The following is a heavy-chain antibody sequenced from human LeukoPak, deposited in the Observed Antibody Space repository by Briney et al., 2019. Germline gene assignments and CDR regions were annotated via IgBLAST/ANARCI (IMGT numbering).Heavy chain of an antibody. V-gene: IGHV3-53*01. J-gene: IGHJ4*02. D-gene: IGHD4-17*01. CDR1: GFTVSINY. CDR2: IYSGGST. CDR3: ARESMTTVTTGYFHD. Sequence: GGSLRLSCAASGFTVSINYMSWVRQAPGKVLEWVSVIYSGGSTFYADSVKGRFTISRDNSKNTLYLQMNSLRAEDTAVYYCARESMTTVTTGYFHDWGQGTLVTVSS.